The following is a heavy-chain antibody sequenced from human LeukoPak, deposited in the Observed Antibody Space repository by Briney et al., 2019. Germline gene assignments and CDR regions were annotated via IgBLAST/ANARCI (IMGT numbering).Heavy chain of an antibody. J-gene: IGHJ3*02. CDR2: ISGSAGTT. Sequence: GGSLRLSCAASGFTFSSYAMSWVRQAPGKGLEWVSAISGSAGTTFYADSVKGRFTISRDNSKNTLYLRLNSLRAEDTAVYYCARDGIQEVVVFTSFAFDIWGQGTMVTVSS. CDR3: ARDGIQEVVVFTSFAFDI. CDR1: GFTFSSYA. D-gene: IGHD3-22*01. V-gene: IGHV3-23*01.